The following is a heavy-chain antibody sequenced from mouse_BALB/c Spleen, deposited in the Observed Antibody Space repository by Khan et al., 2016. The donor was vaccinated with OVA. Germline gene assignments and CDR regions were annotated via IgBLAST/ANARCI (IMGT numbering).Heavy chain of an antibody. CDR2: IWAGGST. D-gene: IGHD1-3*01. Sequence: QVQLKESGPGLVAPSQSLSITCTVSGFSLTSYGVHRVRQPPGKGLEWLGVIWAGGSTNYNSAPMSRLSISKDNSKRQVFLKMSSLQTDDTAMYYCARLEDIWGQGTTLTVSS. V-gene: IGHV2-9*02. J-gene: IGHJ2*01. CDR1: GFSLTSYG. CDR3: ARLEDI.